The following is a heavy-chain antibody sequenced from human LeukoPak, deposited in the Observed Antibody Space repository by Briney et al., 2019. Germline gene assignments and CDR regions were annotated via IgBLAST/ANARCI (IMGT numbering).Heavy chain of an antibody. D-gene: IGHD4-11*01. Sequence: SVKVSCKASGGTFSSYAISCVRQAPGQGLEWMGGIIPIFGTANYAQKFQGRVTITADESTSTAYMELSSLRSEDTAVYYCATDYSNYRAFDIWGQGTMVTVSS. CDR3: ATDYSNYRAFDI. J-gene: IGHJ3*02. CDR2: IIPIFGTA. V-gene: IGHV1-69*13. CDR1: GGTFSSYA.